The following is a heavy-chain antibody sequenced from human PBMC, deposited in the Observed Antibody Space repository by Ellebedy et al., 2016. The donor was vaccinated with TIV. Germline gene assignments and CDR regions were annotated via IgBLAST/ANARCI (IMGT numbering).Heavy chain of an antibody. D-gene: IGHD2/OR15-2a*01. CDR2: INPSGGST. J-gene: IGHJ4*02. CDR1: GYTFTSYY. CDR3: ARDLSFDS. Sequence: AASVKVSCKASGYTFTSYYMHWVRQAPGQGLEWMGIINPSGGSTKYAQKFQGRVTMTRDRSTGTAHMELTSLRSEDTAVYYCARDLSFDSWGQGTLVTVSS. V-gene: IGHV1-46*01.